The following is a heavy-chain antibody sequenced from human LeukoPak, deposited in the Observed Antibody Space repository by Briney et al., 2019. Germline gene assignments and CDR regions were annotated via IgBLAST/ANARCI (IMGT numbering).Heavy chain of an antibody. Sequence: SETLSLTCAVYGGSFSGYYWSWIRQPPGKGLEWIGEINHSGSTNYNPSLKSRVTISVDTSKNQFSLKLSSVTAADTAVYYCASRSHSTGYFDYWGQGTLVTVSS. CDR1: GGSFSGYY. J-gene: IGHJ4*02. CDR2: INHSGST. V-gene: IGHV4-34*01. D-gene: IGHD1-26*01. CDR3: ASRSHSTGYFDY.